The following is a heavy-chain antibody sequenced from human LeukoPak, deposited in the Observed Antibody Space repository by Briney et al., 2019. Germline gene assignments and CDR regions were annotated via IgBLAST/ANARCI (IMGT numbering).Heavy chain of an antibody. CDR3: ARGDSTSSSFDWFDP. J-gene: IGHJ5*02. CDR2: INPNSGVT. CDR1: GYTFTGYY. D-gene: IGHD6-6*01. V-gene: IGHV1-2*02. Sequence: ASVKVSCKASGYTFTGYYMHWVRQAPGQGLEWMGWINPNSGVTNLAQKFQGRVTLTRDTSISTTYMELSRLRSDDTAVYYCARGDSTSSSFDWFDPWGQGTLVTVSS.